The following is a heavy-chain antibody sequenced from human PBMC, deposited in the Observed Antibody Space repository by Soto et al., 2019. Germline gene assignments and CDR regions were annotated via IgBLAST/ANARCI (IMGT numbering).Heavy chain of an antibody. CDR3: AREVRRDGYNSD. V-gene: IGHV1-69*13. CDR2: IIPIFGTA. Sequence: GASVKVSCKASGGTFSSYAISWVRRAPGQGLEWMGGIIPIFGTANYAQKLQGRVTITADESTSTAYMELSSLRSEDTAVYYCAREVRRDGYNSDWGQGTLVTVSS. J-gene: IGHJ4*02. CDR1: GGTFSSYA. D-gene: IGHD5-12*01.